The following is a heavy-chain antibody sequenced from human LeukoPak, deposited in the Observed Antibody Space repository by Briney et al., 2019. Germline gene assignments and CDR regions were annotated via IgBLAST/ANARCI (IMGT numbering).Heavy chain of an antibody. CDR2: TSSASTYT. Sequence: PGGSLRLSCAASGFTFSAYYMNWIRQAPGKGLEWVSYTSSASTYTNYADSVKGRFTISRDDAKNSLYLQMNSLRADDTAVYYCARDRSGGYFDYWGQGTLVTVSS. CDR3: ARDRSGGYFDY. V-gene: IGHV3-11*06. CDR1: GFTFSAYY. D-gene: IGHD3-10*01. J-gene: IGHJ4*02.